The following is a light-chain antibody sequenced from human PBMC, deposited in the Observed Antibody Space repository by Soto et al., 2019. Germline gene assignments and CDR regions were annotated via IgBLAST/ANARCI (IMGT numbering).Light chain of an antibody. J-gene: IGLJ3*02. Sequence: QSALTQPASVSGSPGQSITISCTGTSSDVGDYTYVSWYQQHPGKVPKLMIYEVSNRPSGVSNRFSGSKSGNTASLIISGLQAEDEADYYCTSYTTSNTWVFGGGTKLTVL. CDR3: TSYTTSNTWV. CDR1: SSDVGDYTY. V-gene: IGLV2-14*01. CDR2: EVS.